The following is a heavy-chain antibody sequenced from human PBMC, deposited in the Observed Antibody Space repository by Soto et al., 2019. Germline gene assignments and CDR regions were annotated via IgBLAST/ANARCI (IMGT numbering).Heavy chain of an antibody. CDR3: TTNYGDLNFDY. J-gene: IGHJ4*02. CDR2: IKSKIDGGTT. V-gene: IGHV3-15*07. CDR1: GVTFSNSW. D-gene: IGHD4-17*01. Sequence: EVQLVESGGGLVKPGGSLRLSCAASGVTFSNSWMNWVRQAPGKGLEWVGRIKSKIDGGTTDYAAPVKGRFTISREDSNNTLYLQMNSLQTEDTAVYYCTTNYGDLNFDYWGQGTMVTVSS.